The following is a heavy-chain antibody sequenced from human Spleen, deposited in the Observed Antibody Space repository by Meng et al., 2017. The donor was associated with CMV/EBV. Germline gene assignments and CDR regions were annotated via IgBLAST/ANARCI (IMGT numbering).Heavy chain of an antibody. CDR3: ARRSGNFDY. CDR2: IKQDGSEK. D-gene: IGHD1-1*01. V-gene: IGHV3-7*03. CDR1: GFTFSSYW. J-gene: IGHJ4*02. Sequence: GESLKISCAASGFTFSSYWMSWVRQAPGKGLEWVANIKQDGSEKYYVDSVKGRFTISRDNAKNLMYLQMNSLRAEDTAVYYCARRSGNFDYWGQGTLVTVSS.